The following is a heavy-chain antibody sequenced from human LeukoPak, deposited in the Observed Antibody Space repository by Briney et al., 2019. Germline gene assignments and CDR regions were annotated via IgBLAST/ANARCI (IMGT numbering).Heavy chain of an antibody. CDR2: ISYDGSNK. V-gene: IGHV3-30*04. D-gene: IGHD6-19*01. CDR1: GFTFSSYA. Sequence: GGSLRLSCAASGFTFSSYAMHWVRQAPGTGLGWVAVISYDGSNKYYADSVKGRFTTSRDNSKNTLYLQMNSLRAEDTAVYYCAREASSSGWSYFDYWGQGTLVTVSS. CDR3: AREASSSGWSYFDY. J-gene: IGHJ4*02.